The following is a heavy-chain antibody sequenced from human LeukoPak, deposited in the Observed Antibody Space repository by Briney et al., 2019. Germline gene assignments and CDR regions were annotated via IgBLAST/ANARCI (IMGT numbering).Heavy chain of an antibody. CDR1: GFTFSSYA. D-gene: IGHD5-12*01. V-gene: IGHV3-64*01. Sequence: GGSLRLSCAASGFTFSSYAMHWVRQAPGKGLEYVSAISSNGGSTYYANSVKGRFTISRDNSKNTLYLQMGSLRAEDMAVYYCARDSGYDDYWGQGTLVTVSS. CDR3: ARDSGYDDY. CDR2: ISSNGGST. J-gene: IGHJ4*02.